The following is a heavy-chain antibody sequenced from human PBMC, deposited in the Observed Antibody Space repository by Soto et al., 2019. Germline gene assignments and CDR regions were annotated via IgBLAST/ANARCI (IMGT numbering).Heavy chain of an antibody. CDR2: ISGSGGST. CDR1: GFTFSSYA. CDR3: AKDSVVTMIVVVIMYFDY. V-gene: IGHV3-23*01. D-gene: IGHD3-22*01. J-gene: IGHJ4*02. Sequence: GGSLRLSCAASGFTFSSYAMSWVRQAPGKGLEWVSAISGSGGSTYYADSVKGRFTISRDNSKNTLYLQMNSLRAEDTAVYYCAKDSVVTMIVVVIMYFDYWGQGTLVTVSS.